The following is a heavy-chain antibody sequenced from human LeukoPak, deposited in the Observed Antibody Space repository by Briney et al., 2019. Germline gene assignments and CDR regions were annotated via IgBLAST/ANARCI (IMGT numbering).Heavy chain of an antibody. CDR1: GFTFSTLG. V-gene: IGHV3-21*01. CDR3: TRDEDFYSSSSDY. Sequence: GGTLRLSCAASGFTFSTLGMTWVRQAPGKWLEWVSFISSSSSYIYDADSVKGRFTISRDNAKNSLYLQMNSLRAEDTAVYYCTRDEDFYSSSSDYWGQGTLVTVSS. CDR2: ISSSSSYI. J-gene: IGHJ4*02. D-gene: IGHD6-6*01.